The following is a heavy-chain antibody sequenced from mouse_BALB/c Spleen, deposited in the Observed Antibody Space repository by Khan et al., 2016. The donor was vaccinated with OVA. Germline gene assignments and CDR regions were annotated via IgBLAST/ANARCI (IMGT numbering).Heavy chain of an antibody. Sequence: QIQLVQSGPELKKPGETVRISCKASGYTFTTAGIQWVQKMPGKGLKWIGWINTHSGVPKYAEDFKGRFAFSLEISVSTTYLKITNLKNEDTVTYFCARGGAAYYRDDGGAMEYWGQGTSVTVSS. J-gene: IGHJ4*01. D-gene: IGHD2-14*01. CDR2: INTHSGVP. V-gene: IGHV9-4*02. CDR3: ARGGAAYYRDDGGAMEY. CDR1: GYTFTTAG.